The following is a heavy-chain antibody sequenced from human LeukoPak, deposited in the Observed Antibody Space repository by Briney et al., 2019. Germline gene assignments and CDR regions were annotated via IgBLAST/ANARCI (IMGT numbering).Heavy chain of an antibody. V-gene: IGHV4-4*07. CDR2: IYTSGST. CDR3: ARGGQYGSGSYYTYYYYGMDV. Sequence: SETLSLTCTVSGGSISSYYWSWIRQPAGKGLEWIGRIYTSGSTNYHPSLKSRVTMSVDTSKNQFSLKLSSVTAADTAVYYCARGGQYGSGSYYTYYYYGMDVWGQGTTVTVSS. D-gene: IGHD3-10*01. CDR1: GGSISSYY. J-gene: IGHJ6*02.